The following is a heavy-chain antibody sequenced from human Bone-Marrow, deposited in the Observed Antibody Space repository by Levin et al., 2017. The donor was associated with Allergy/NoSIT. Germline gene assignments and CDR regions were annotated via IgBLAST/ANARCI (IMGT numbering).Heavy chain of an antibody. CDR2: IRHDGIDK. Sequence: GGSLRLSCAASGFVFTGYWMSWVRQPPGKGLEWVANIRHDGIDKYYVDSVKGRFTISRDNAKNSLFLQMNSLRVEDTAVYYCATSAASAGNDWGQGTLVTVSS. D-gene: IGHD6-13*01. V-gene: IGHV3-7*03. J-gene: IGHJ4*02. CDR3: ATSAASAGND. CDR1: GFVFTGYW.